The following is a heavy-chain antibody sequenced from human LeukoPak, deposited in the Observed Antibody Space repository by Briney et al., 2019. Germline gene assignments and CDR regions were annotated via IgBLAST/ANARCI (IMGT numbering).Heavy chain of an antibody. CDR3: RGGFSVGTQNADY. D-gene: IGHD3-16*01. CDR2: IYYSGST. V-gene: IGHV4-39*01. J-gene: IGHJ4*02. CDR1: GGSISSSSYY. Sequence: SETLSLTCTVSGGSISSSSYYWGWIRQPPGKGLEWIGSIYYSGSTYYNPSLKSRVTISVDTSKNQFSLKLSSVTAADTAVYYCRGGFSVGTQNADYWGQGTLVTVSS.